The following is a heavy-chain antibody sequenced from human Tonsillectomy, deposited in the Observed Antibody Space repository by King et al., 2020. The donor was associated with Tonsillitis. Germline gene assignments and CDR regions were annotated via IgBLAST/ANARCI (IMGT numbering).Heavy chain of an antibody. V-gene: IGHV3-30*18. D-gene: IGHD3-3*02. CDR1: GFTFSSHG. CDR2: ISYGGSIK. J-gene: IGHJ4*02. CDR3: AKVNSIPPSLYFYY. Sequence: VQLVESGGGVVQPGRSLRLSCAASGFTFSSHGMHWVRQAPDKGLEWVAVISYGGSIKYYADSVKGRFTISRDNSKNTLYLQMNSLRAEDTAVYYCAKVNSIPPSLYFYYWGQGTLGSVS.